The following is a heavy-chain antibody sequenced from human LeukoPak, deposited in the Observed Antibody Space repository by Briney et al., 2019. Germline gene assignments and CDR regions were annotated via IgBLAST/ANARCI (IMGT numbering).Heavy chain of an antibody. Sequence: GESLKISCKGSGYTFTNYWVGWVRQMPGKGLEWMGIIYPGDSDTRYSPSFQGQVTISADKSISTAYLQWSSLKASDTAMYYCARREYNYGYWFDPWGQGTLVTVSS. V-gene: IGHV5-51*01. CDR1: GYTFTNYW. CDR2: IYPGDSDT. J-gene: IGHJ5*02. CDR3: ARREYNYGYWFDP. D-gene: IGHD5-18*01.